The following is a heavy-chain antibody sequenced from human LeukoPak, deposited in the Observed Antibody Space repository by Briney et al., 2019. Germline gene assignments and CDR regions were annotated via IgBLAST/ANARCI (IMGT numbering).Heavy chain of an antibody. J-gene: IGHJ4*02. CDR2: IYYSGST. Sequence: SETLSLTCTVSGGSISIGDYYWSWIRQPPGKGLEWIGYIYYSGSTYYNPSLKSRVTISVDTSKNQFSLKLSSVTAADTAVYYCARGTTVTYYFDYWGQGTLVTVSS. CDR1: GGSISIGDYY. V-gene: IGHV4-30-4*01. CDR3: ARGTTVTYYFDY. D-gene: IGHD4-17*01.